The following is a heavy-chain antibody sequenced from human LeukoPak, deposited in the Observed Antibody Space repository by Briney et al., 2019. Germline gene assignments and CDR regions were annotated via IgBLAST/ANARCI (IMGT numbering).Heavy chain of an antibody. Sequence: AESLKISCKGSGYSSTSYWIGCVRQMPGKDLEWMVIIYPGDSDTRYSPSFQGQVTISADKSISTAYLQWSSLKASDTTMYYCARLPAVTTEPFDYWGQGTLVTVSS. D-gene: IGHD4-17*01. J-gene: IGHJ4*02. CDR2: IYPGDSDT. V-gene: IGHV5-51*01. CDR1: GYSSTSYW. CDR3: ARLPAVTTEPFDY.